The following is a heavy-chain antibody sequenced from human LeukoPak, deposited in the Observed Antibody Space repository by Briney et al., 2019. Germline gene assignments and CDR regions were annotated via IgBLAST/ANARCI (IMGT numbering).Heavy chain of an antibody. D-gene: IGHD3-3*01. J-gene: IGHJ4*02. CDR3: ARIAYYDFWSGSYTPPWGFDY. V-gene: IGHV4-34*01. CDR2: INHSGST. CDR1: GGSFSGYY. Sequence: PSETLSLTCAVYGGSFSGYYWSWIRQPPGKGLEWIGEINHSGSTNYNPSLKSRVTISVDTSKNQFSLKLSSVTAADTAVYYCARIAYYDFWSGSYTPPWGFDYSGQGTLVTVSS.